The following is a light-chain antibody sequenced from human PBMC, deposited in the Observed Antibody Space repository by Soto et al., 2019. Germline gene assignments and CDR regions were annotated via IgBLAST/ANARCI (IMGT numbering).Light chain of an antibody. CDR3: QQRKHWPPLT. V-gene: IGKV3-11*01. CDR2: DAS. CDR1: HNVDIN. Sequence: EVVLTQSPDILSLSRGERATLSCRTSHNVDINVAWYQQKPGQAPRLLIYDASNRVTGIPTRFSGSGSGTDFTLTISSLEPEDSAVYYCQQRKHWPPLTFGGGTKVEIK. J-gene: IGKJ4*01.